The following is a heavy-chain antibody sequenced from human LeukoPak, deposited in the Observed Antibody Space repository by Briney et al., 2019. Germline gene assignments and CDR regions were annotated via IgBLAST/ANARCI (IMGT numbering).Heavy chain of an antibody. Sequence: SETLSLTCTVSGGSISSYYWSWIRQPPGKGLEWIGYIYYSGSTNYNPSLKSRVTISVDTSKNQFSLKVSSVTAADTAVYYCARDKTGDYGDLNWFDPWGQGTLVTVSS. J-gene: IGHJ5*02. D-gene: IGHD4-17*01. V-gene: IGHV4-59*12. CDR2: IYYSGST. CDR1: GGSISSYY. CDR3: ARDKTGDYGDLNWFDP.